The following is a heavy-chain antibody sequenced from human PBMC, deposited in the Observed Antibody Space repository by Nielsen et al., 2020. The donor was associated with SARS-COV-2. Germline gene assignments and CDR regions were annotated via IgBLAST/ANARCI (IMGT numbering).Heavy chain of an antibody. Sequence: SGPTLVKPTQTLTLTCTFSGFSLSTNGMCVSWIRQPPGKALEWLARIDWDDDRHYSTSLRTRLTISKDTSKNQVVLTMTNMDPVDTATYYCARINGGNSDAFDIWGQGTMVTVSS. D-gene: IGHD4-23*01. CDR2: IDWDDDR. J-gene: IGHJ3*02. V-gene: IGHV2-70*11. CDR1: GFSLSTNGMC. CDR3: ARINGGNSDAFDI.